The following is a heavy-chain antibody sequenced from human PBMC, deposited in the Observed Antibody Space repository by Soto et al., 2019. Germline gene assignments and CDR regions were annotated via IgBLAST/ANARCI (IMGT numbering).Heavy chain of an antibody. CDR3: AHRLSGYNWNGGYFDY. CDR2: IYWDDDK. J-gene: IGHJ4*02. Sequence: QITLKESAPTRVKPTQTLTLTCTFSGFSLTSRPMGVGWIRQPPGKALEWLAFIYWDDDKRYSPSLRSRLTITKDTSGNQVVLTITNMDPVDTDTYYCAHRLSGYNWNGGYFDYWGQGALVTVSS. D-gene: IGHD1-1*01. V-gene: IGHV2-5*02. CDR1: GFSLTSRPMG.